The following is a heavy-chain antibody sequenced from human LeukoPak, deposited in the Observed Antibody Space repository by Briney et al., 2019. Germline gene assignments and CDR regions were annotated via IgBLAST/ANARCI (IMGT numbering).Heavy chain of an antibody. J-gene: IGHJ4*02. CDR1: GSTFSSYW. D-gene: IGHD3-3*01. V-gene: IGHV3-7*01. CDR3: ARGHGDFWSGYHFDY. Sequence: PGGSLRLSCAASGSTFSSYWMSWVRQAPGKGLEWVANIKQDGSEKYYVDSVKGRFTVSRDNAKNSLYLQMNSLRAEDTAVYYCARGHGDFWSGYHFDYWGQGTLVTVSS. CDR2: IKQDGSEK.